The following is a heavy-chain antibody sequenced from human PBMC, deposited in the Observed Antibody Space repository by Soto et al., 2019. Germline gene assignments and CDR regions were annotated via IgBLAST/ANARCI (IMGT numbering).Heavy chain of an antibody. CDR1: GFSFSSYW. J-gene: IGHJ3*02. CDR3: AGDPGVDIVVVPAAIDPGADI. CDR2: IKQDGSEK. Sequence: GGSLRLSXAASGFSFSSYWMSWVRQAPGKGLEWVANIKQDGSEKYYVDSVKGRFTISRDNAKNSLYLQMNSLRAEDTAVYYCAGDPGVDIVVVPAAIDPGADIWGQGTMVTVSS. V-gene: IGHV3-7*01. D-gene: IGHD2-2*02.